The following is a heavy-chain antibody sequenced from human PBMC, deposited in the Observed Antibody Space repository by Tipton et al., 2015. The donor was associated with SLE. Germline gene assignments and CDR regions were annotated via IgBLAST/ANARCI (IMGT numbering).Heavy chain of an antibody. V-gene: IGHV3-23*01. D-gene: IGHD2-21*01. CDR1: GFTFSSYA. J-gene: IGHJ4*02. Sequence: SLRLSCAASGFTFSSYAMSWVRQAPGKGLEWVSAISGSGGSTYYADSVKGRFTISRDNSKNTLYLQMNSLRAEDTAVYYCAKYPEAYCGGDCYFDYWGQGTLVTVSS. CDR3: AKYPEAYCGGDCYFDY. CDR2: ISGSGGST.